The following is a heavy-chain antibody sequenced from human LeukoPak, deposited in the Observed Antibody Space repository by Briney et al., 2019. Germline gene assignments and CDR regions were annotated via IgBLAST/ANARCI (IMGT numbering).Heavy chain of an antibody. Sequence: ASVKVSCKASGYTFTSYYMHWVRQAPGQGLEWMGIINPSGGSTSYAQKFQGRVTMTRDMSTSTVYMELSSPRSEDTAVYYCARGGIVVVPAANPFDYWGQGTLVTVSS. J-gene: IGHJ4*02. CDR1: GYTFTSYY. D-gene: IGHD2-2*01. CDR2: INPSGGST. V-gene: IGHV1-46*01. CDR3: ARGGIVVVPAANPFDY.